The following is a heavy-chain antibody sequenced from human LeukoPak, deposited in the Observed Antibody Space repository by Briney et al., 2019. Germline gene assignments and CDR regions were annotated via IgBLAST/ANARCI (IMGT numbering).Heavy chain of an antibody. D-gene: IGHD6-13*01. V-gene: IGHV3-21*01. J-gene: IGHJ4*02. CDR3: VLFSSSRTPHFDY. CDR2: ISSSSSYI. Sequence: PGGSLRLSCAASGFTFSSYSMNWVRQAQGKGLEWDSSISSSSSYIYYADSVKGRFTISRDNAKNSLYLQMNSLRAEDTAVYYCVLFSSSRTPHFDYWGQGTLVTVSS. CDR1: GFTFSSYS.